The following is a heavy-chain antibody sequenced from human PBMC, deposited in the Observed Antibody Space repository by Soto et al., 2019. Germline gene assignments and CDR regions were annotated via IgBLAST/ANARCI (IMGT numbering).Heavy chain of an antibody. CDR2: FDPEDGET. CDR1: GYTLTELS. CDR3: ARVRRITMIVVVITPDAFDI. J-gene: IGHJ3*02. D-gene: IGHD3-22*01. V-gene: IGHV1-24*01. Sequence: ASVKVSCKVSGYTLTELSMHWVRQAPGKGLEWMGGFDPEDGETIYAQKFQGRVTMTADTSPDTAYMELSSLRPEDTAVYYCARVRRITMIVVVITPDAFDIWGQGTMVTVS.